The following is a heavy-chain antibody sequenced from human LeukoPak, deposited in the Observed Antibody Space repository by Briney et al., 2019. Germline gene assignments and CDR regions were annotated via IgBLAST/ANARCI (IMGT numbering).Heavy chain of an antibody. CDR1: GYSFTSYW. D-gene: IGHD3-22*01. Sequence: GESLKISCKGSGYSFTSYWIGWVRQMPGKGLEWMGVIYPGDSDTRYSPSFQGQVTISADKSITTAYLQWSSLKASDTAMYYCARGDDSSGYYPGGYFDYWGQGTLVTVSS. J-gene: IGHJ4*02. CDR2: IYPGDSDT. CDR3: ARGDDSSGYYPGGYFDY. V-gene: IGHV5-51*01.